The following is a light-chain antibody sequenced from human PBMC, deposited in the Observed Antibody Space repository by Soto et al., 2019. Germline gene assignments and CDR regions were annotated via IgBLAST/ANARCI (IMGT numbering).Light chain of an antibody. J-gene: IGKJ1*01. Sequence: DIQMTQSPSTLSASVGDRVTITCRASQSISSWLAWYQQKPGKAPKLLIYDASSLESGVPSRFSGSGSGTEFTLTISSLQPDEFATYYCQQYNSIRRTFGQGTKVEIK. V-gene: IGKV1-5*01. CDR3: QQYNSIRRT. CDR1: QSISSW. CDR2: DAS.